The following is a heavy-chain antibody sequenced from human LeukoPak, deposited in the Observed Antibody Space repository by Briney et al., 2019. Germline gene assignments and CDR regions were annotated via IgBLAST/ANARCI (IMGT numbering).Heavy chain of an antibody. CDR3: ARHYLGGDYPDYFNH. Sequence: PSETLSLTCTVSGDSISRSTYYWAWIRQPPGKGLEWIGSIYYSGSTYYNPSLKSRVTISIDTSKNQFSLNLNSVTAADTALYSCARHYLGGDYPDYFNHWGQGTLVTVSS. J-gene: IGHJ4*02. CDR1: GDSISRSTYY. V-gene: IGHV4-39*01. CDR2: IYYSGST. D-gene: IGHD2-21*02.